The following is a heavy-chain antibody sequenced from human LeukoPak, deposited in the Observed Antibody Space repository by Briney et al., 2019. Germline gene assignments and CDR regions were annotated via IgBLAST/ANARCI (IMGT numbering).Heavy chain of an antibody. J-gene: IGHJ4*02. CDR2: INPNNGGT. CDR1: GYTFTGSY. CDR3: ARDLMFNY. V-gene: IGHV1-2*02. Sequence: ASVKVSCKASGYTFTGSYIYWVRHDPGQGLEWMGWINPNNGGTSYSQKFQGRVTMTRDTSISTAYMELNRLTSDDTAVYYCARDLMFNYWGQGTLVTVSS.